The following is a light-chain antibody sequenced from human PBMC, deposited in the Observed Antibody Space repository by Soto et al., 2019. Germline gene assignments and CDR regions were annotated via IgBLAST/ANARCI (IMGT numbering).Light chain of an antibody. V-gene: IGKV3-20*01. Sequence: RANLSCWGIQSVSSSSLAWYQQRPGQAPRLLIYGTSNRATGIPDRFSGSVSGTDFTRPTSRLDREDFAVYSCQRSGSSPLHTFGQGTRLEIK. J-gene: IGKJ5*01. CDR2: GTS. CDR1: QSVSSSS. CDR3: QRSGSSPLHT.